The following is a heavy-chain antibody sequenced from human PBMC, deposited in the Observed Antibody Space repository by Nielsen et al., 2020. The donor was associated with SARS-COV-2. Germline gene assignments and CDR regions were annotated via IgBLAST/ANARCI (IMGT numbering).Heavy chain of an antibody. J-gene: IGHJ4*02. D-gene: IGHD5-12*01. CDR2: ISYDGSNK. CDR3: ARETYSGYDSRTFDY. V-gene: IGHV3-30-3*01. Sequence: GESLRLSCAASGFTFSSYAMHWVRQAPGKGLEWVAVISYDGSNKYYADSVKGRFTISRDNSKNTLYLQMNSLRAEDTAVYYCARETYSGYDSRTFDYWGQGTLVTVSS. CDR1: GFTFSSYA.